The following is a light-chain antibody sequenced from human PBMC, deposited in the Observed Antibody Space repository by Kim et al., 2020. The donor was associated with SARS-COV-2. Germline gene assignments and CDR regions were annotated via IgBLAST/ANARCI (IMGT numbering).Light chain of an antibody. V-gene: IGKV3-15*01. CDR1: QRISGN. J-gene: IGKJ2*01. CDR3: QQYNNWPPVA. CDR2: GAT. Sequence: VSPGETATPSCKASQRISGNLASYQQRPGQTPRLLIYGATSRATGVPVGFSGSQSGTEFNLTISSLQSEDFAVYYCQQYNNWPPVAFGQGTKLEI.